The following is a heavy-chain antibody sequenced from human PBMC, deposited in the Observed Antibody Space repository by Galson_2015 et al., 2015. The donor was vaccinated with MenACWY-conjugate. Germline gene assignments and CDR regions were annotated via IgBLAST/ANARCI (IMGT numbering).Heavy chain of an antibody. CDR3: AREVGFTFDLDS. J-gene: IGHJ4*02. V-gene: IGHV3-30*09. D-gene: IGHD2/OR15-2a*01. CDR2: ISYDGSVK. Sequence: SLRLSCAASGFTFSRHSMHWVRQAPGKGLEWVALISYDGSVKYYADSVKGRFAISRDNSKNTLFLQMNSLRAEDTAVYYCAREVGFTFDLDSWGQGTLVTVSS. CDR1: GFTFSRHS.